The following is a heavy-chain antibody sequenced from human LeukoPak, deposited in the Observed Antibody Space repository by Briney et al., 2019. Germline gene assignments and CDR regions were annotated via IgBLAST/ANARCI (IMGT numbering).Heavy chain of an antibody. CDR2: IASDGSST. CDR3: AANYDF. J-gene: IGHJ4*02. V-gene: IGHV3-74*01. CDR1: GFTFSSYW. Sequence: GGSLRLSCAASGFTFSSYWMNWVRQAPGKGLVWVSRIASDGSSTTYADSVKGRFSISRDNAKNTLYLQMNSLRVEDTAVYYCAANYDFWGQGTLVTVSS. D-gene: IGHD3-3*01.